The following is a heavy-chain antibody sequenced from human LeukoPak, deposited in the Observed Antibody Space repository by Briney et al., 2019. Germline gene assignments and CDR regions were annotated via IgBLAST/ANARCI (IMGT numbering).Heavy chain of an antibody. D-gene: IGHD2-21*02. J-gene: IGHJ4*02. V-gene: IGHV3-7*01. CDR2: IKQDGSEK. Sequence: GGSLRLSCAASGFTFSSYWMSWVRQAPGKGLEWVANIKQDGSEKYYVDSVKGRFTISRDNAKNSLYLQMNSLRAEDTAVYYCERDTCGGDCYPGYFDYWGQGTLVTVSS. CDR1: GFTFSSYW. CDR3: ERDTCGGDCYPGYFDY.